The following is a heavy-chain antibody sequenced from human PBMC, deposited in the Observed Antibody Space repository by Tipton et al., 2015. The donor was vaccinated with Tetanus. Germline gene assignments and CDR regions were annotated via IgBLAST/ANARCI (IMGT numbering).Heavy chain of an antibody. CDR1: GFTFDDYA. V-gene: IGHV3-9*01. D-gene: IGHD2-2*02. J-gene: IGHJ4*02. CDR2: ITWNSGSH. Sequence: LSLTCIASGFTFDDYAMHWVRQAPGEGLEWVAGITWNSGSHNYADSVKGRFTISRDNAQNSLYLQMHNLTVEDTALYYCAKNFLSYIDHWGQGTLVTVSS. CDR3: AKNFLSYIDH.